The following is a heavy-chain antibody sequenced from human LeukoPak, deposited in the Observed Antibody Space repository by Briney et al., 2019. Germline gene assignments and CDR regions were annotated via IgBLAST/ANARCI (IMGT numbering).Heavy chain of an antibody. J-gene: IGHJ4*02. CDR1: GGSISRYY. V-gene: IGHV4-59*01. D-gene: IGHD1-1*01. Sequence: SGTLSLTCIVSGGSISRYYWSWIRQAPGKGLEWIGHIYYTGIIDYNSSLKSRVTISVDTSRNQFSLRLSSVTASDTAVYYCAGGDTTLPTGSYLDYWGQGTLVTVSS. CDR3: AGGDTTLPTGSYLDY. CDR2: IYYTGII.